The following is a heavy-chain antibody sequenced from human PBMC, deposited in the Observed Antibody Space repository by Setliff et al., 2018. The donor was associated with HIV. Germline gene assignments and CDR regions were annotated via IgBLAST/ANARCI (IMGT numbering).Heavy chain of an antibody. V-gene: IGHV4-61*09. D-gene: IGHD3-10*01. CDR3: AREVNIPVRGITDDAFDI. CDR1: GGSINSGSYY. CDR2: IYTSGST. J-gene: IGHJ3*02. Sequence: SETLSLTCTVSGGSINSGSYYWTWIRQPAGKGLEWIGHIYTSGSTNYNPSLQSRVTMSVDTSKNQFSLKVNSVTAADTAVYYCAREVNIPVRGITDDAFDIWGQGTMVTVSS.